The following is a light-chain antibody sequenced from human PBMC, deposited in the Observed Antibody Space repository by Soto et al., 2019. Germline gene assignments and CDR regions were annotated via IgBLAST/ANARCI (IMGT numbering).Light chain of an antibody. J-gene: IGLJ1*01. CDR2: EDS. V-gene: IGLV2-23*01. Sequence: QSALTQPASVSGSPGQSITISCTGTSSDFGSYNLVSWYQQHPGKVPKLMIYEDSKRPSGVSNRFSGSKSGNTASLTISGLQAEDDADYYCCSYAGSSTYVFGTGTKLTVL. CDR1: SSDFGSYNL. CDR3: CSYAGSSTYV.